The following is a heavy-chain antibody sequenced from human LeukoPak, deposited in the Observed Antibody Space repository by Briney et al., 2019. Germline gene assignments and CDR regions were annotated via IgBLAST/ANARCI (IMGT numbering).Heavy chain of an antibody. V-gene: IGHV4-34*01. CDR2: INHSGST. CDR1: GGSFSGYY. J-gene: IGHJ6*03. CDR3: ASVEEGYSNPYYYYMDV. Sequence: SETLSLTCAVYGGSFSGYYWSWIRQPPGKGLEWIGEINHSGSTNYNPSLKSRVTISVDTSKNQFSLKLSSVTAAVTAVYYCASVEEGYSNPYYYYMDVWGKGTTVTVSS. D-gene: IGHD4-11*01.